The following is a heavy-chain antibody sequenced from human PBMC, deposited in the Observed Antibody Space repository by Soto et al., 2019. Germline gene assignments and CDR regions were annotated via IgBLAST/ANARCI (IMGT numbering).Heavy chain of an antibody. D-gene: IGHD3-22*01. Sequence: ASVKVSCKTSGYTFTRNGISWVRQAPGQGLEWMGWISPKSGSKKYAQKFQGRVIMTTDTSTSTAYMELRSLRCDDTAVYYCVKDRDSHSWPSRDVWGPGTTVTVSS. CDR2: ISPKSGSK. CDR1: GYTFTRNG. J-gene: IGHJ6*02. CDR3: VKDRDSHSWPSRDV. V-gene: IGHV1-18*01.